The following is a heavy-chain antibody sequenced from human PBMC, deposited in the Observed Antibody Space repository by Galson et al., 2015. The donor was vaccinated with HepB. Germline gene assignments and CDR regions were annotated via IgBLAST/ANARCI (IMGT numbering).Heavy chain of an antibody. CDR1: GYTFTSYD. CDR3: ARAAKWHYDFWSGYISGSWFDP. D-gene: IGHD3-3*01. CDR2: MNPNSGKT. J-gene: IGHJ5*02. V-gene: IGHV1-8*01. Sequence: SVKVSCKASGYTFTSYDINWVRQATGQGLEWMGWMNPNSGKTGYAQKFQGRVTMTRDTSIGTAYMELSSLRPEDTAVYYCARAAKWHYDFWSGYISGSWFDPWGQGTLVTVSS.